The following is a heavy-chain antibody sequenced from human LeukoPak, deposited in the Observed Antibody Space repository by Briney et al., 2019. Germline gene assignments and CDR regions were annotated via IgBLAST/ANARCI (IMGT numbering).Heavy chain of an antibody. V-gene: IGHV4-34*10. J-gene: IGHJ4*02. CDR1: SGSFSAYY. Sequence: PSETLSLTCAVYSGSFSAYYWSWIRQPPGKGLEWLGEINHSGSTNYNPSLKSRVTMSVDTSKNQFSLKLSSVTAADTAVYYCARYRVDRPATMVRGVIYIFDYWGQGTLVTVSS. D-gene: IGHD3-10*01. CDR2: INHSGST. CDR3: ARYRVDRPATMVRGVIYIFDY.